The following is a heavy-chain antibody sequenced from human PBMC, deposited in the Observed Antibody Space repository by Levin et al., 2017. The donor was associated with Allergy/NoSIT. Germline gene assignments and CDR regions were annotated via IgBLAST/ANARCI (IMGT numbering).Heavy chain of an antibody. J-gene: IGHJ3*02. D-gene: IGHD3-22*01. V-gene: IGHV2-26*01. CDR2: IFSIDKK. Sequence: SGPTLVKPTETLTLTCTVSGFSLSNPRMGVSWIRQPPGKALEWLAHIFSIDKKSYRTSLKSRLTISKDPSKSQVVLTMTNLDPVDTATYYCARIPNYYDSSAYDYFLPWAVDIWGQGTMVTVSS. CDR3: ARIPNYYDSSAYDYFLPWAVDI. CDR1: GFSLSNPRMG.